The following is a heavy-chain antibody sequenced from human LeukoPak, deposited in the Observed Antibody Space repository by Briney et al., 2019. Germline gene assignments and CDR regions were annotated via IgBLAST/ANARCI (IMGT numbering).Heavy chain of an antibody. CDR3: ATDYYDSSGYYPLGDAFDI. V-gene: IGHV1-46*01. Sequence: GASVKVSCKASGYTFTSYYMHWVRQAPGQGLEWMGIINPSGGSTSYAQKFQGRVTMTRDTSTSTVYMGLSSLRSEDTAVYYCATDYYDSSGYYPLGDAFDIWGQGTMVTVSS. J-gene: IGHJ3*02. CDR2: INPSGGST. CDR1: GYTFTSYY. D-gene: IGHD3-22*01.